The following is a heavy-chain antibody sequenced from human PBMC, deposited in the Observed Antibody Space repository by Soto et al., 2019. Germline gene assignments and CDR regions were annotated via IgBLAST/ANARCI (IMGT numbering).Heavy chain of an antibody. Sequence: PGGSLRLSCAASGFTFDDYAMHWVRQAPGKGLEWVSGISWNSGSIGYADSVKGRFTISRDNAKNSLYLQMNSLSAEDTALYYCAKDLLPYYDSSGYYLGLDAFDIWGQGTMVTVS. CDR2: ISWNSGSI. D-gene: IGHD3-22*01. CDR3: AKDLLPYYDSSGYYLGLDAFDI. CDR1: GFTFDDYA. J-gene: IGHJ3*02. V-gene: IGHV3-9*01.